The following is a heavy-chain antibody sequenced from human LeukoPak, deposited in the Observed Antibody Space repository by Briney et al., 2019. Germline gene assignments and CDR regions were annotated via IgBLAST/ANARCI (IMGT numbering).Heavy chain of an antibody. Sequence: QSGGSLRLSCTASGFTLSSYAMSWVRQAPGEGLEWVSTISGSADNTNYAEAVKGRFTISRGNSKNTMYLQMNSLRAEDTAVYYCAKQGFGCWGQGTLVTVSS. V-gene: IGHV3-23*01. J-gene: IGHJ4*02. CDR3: AKQGFGC. CDR1: GFTLSSYA. CDR2: ISGSADNT.